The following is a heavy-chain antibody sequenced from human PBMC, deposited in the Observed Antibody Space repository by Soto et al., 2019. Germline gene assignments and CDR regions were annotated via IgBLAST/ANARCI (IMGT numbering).Heavy chain of an antibody. J-gene: IGHJ6*02. D-gene: IGHD2-2*01. CDR3: ARHTVRYCSSTSCYDYYYYGMDV. V-gene: IGHV5-51*01. Sequence: XDSQTISRKGAGYSFTSYWIGWVRQMPGKCLEWMGIIYPGDSDTRYSPSFQGQVTISADKSISTAYLQWSSLKASDTAMYYCARHTVRYCSSTSCYDYYYYGMDVWGQGTTVTVSS. CDR2: IYPGDSDT. CDR1: GYSFTSYW.